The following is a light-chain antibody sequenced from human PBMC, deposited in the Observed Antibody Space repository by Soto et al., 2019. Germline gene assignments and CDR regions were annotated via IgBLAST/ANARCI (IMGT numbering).Light chain of an antibody. CDR2: LGS. CDR3: MQALQTPRT. J-gene: IGKJ1*01. CDR1: QSLLHSNGYNY. Sequence: DIVMTQSPLSLPVTPGEPASISCRSSQSLLHSNGYNYLDWYLQRPGQSPQLLISLGSNRASGVPDRFSGSGSGTDFTLNISRVEAEDVGVYYCMQALQTPRTFGQGTKVEIK. V-gene: IGKV2-28*01.